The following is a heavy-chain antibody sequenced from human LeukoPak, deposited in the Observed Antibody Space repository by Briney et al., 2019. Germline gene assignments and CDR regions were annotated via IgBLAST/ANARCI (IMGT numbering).Heavy chain of an antibody. J-gene: IGHJ4*02. Sequence: PGGSLRLSCAASGFTFSSYGMNWVRQAPGKGLEWVSYISSSGSTIYYADSVKGRFTISRDNAKNSLYLQMNSLRAEDTAVYYCASPSDYFDYWGQGTLVTVSS. CDR2: ISSSGSTI. V-gene: IGHV3-48*03. CDR1: GFTFSSYG. CDR3: ASPSDYFDY.